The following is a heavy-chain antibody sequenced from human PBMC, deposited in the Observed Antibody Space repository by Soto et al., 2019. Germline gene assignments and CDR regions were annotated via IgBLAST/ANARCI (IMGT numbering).Heavy chain of an antibody. Sequence: QLHLVRSGAVVKKPGASVTVSCSASGYPVTAYYMHWVRQAPGRGLEWMGGINPATGAAKYTQTFQGRVTLTRETSTSTGFMELSGLTSEDTAVFYCARGGGVGVAGSAAFDMWGQGTLVTVSS. CDR1: GYPVTAYY. D-gene: IGHD3-3*01. CDR2: INPATGAA. CDR3: ARGGGVGVAGSAAFDM. J-gene: IGHJ3*02. V-gene: IGHV1-2*02.